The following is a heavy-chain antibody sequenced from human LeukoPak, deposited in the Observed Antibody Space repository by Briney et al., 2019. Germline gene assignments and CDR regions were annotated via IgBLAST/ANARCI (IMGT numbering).Heavy chain of an antibody. J-gene: IGHJ4*02. D-gene: IGHD5-18*01. V-gene: IGHV4-34*01. Sequence: SETLSLTCAVYGGSFSSYYWTWIRQAPGKGLEWIGEINHSGSTNYNPSLTSRVTLSVDTSKNQFSLNLNSVTAADTAVYYCARGGSGYSYGYSWSWGQGTLVTVSS. CDR1: GGSFSSYY. CDR2: INHSGST. CDR3: ARGGSGYSYGYSWS.